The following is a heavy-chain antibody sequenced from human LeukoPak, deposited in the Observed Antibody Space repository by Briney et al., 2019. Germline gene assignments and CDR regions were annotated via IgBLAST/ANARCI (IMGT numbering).Heavy chain of an antibody. CDR1: GFAFTSYC. V-gene: IGHV3-23*01. Sequence: PGGSLRLSCAASGFAFTSYCMHWVRQAPGQGLEWVSAISGSGGSTYYADSVKGRFTISRDNSKNTLYLQMNSLRAEDAAVYYCANPYGLGDPGFDAWGQGTLVTVSS. D-gene: IGHD3-10*01. CDR3: ANPYGLGDPGFDA. CDR2: ISGSGGST. J-gene: IGHJ5*02.